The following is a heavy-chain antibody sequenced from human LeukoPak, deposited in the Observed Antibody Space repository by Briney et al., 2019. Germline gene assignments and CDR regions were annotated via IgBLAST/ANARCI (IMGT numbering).Heavy chain of an antibody. V-gene: IGHV4-31*03. J-gene: IGHJ4*02. Sequence: PSQPLSLPCTVSGGSISSGGYYWSWIRQHPGKGLEWIGYIYYSGSTYYNPSLKSRVTISVDTSKNQFSLKLSSVTAADTAVYYCARGALVATRFDYWGQGTLVTVSS. CDR3: ARGALVATRFDY. CDR1: GGSISSGGYY. CDR2: IYYSGST. D-gene: IGHD5-24*01.